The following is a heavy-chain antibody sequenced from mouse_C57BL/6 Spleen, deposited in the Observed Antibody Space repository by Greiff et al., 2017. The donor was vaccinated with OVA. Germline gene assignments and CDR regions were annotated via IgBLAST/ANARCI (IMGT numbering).Heavy chain of an antibody. CDR1: GYTFTDYN. CDR3: ARSSSSYYYAMDY. Sequence: EVQGVESGPELVKPGASVKIPCKASGYTFTDYNMDWVKQSHGKSLEWIGDITPNNGGTIYNQKFKGKATLTVDKSSSTAYMELRSLTSEDTAVYYCARSSSSYYYAMDYWGQGTSVTVSS. D-gene: IGHD1-3*01. CDR2: ITPNNGGT. J-gene: IGHJ4*01. V-gene: IGHV1-18*01.